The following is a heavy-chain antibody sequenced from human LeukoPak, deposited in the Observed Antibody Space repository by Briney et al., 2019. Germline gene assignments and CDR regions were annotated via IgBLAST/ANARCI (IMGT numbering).Heavy chain of an antibody. CDR1: GFTFRSYG. V-gene: IGHV3-33*01. J-gene: IGHJ6*02. CDR3: ARDIADDIVVVPAASYYYYGMDV. CDR2: IWYDGSNK. Sequence: GGSLRLSCAASGFTFRSYGMHWVRQAPGKGLEWVAVIWYDGSNKYYADSVKGRFTISRDNSKNTLYLQMNSLRAEDTAVYYCARDIADDIVVVPAASYYYYGMDVWGQGTTVTVSS. D-gene: IGHD2-2*01.